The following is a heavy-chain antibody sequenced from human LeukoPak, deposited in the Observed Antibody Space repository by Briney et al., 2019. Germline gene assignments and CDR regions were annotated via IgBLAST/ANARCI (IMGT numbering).Heavy chain of an antibody. V-gene: IGHV3-23*01. CDR3: AKVQLLWFGELPGGFDY. CDR1: GFTFSSYA. CDR2: ISGSGGST. D-gene: IGHD3-10*01. J-gene: IGHJ4*02. Sequence: GGSLRLSCAASGFTFSSYAMSWVRQAPGKGLERVSAISGSGGSTYYADSVKGRFTISRDNSKNTLYLQMNSLRAEDTAVYYCAKVQLLWFGELPGGFDYWGQGTLVTVSS.